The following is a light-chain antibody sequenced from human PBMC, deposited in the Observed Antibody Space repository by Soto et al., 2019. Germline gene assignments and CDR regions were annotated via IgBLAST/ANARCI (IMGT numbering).Light chain of an antibody. CDR2: GAS. CDR1: QSVGSSY. CDR3: QQYGSSPRT. Sequence: EIVLTQSPGTLSLSPGERATLSCRASQSVGSSYLAWYQQKPGQAPRLLIYGASNRATGIPDRSSGSGSGTDFTLTISRLEPEDFAVYYCQQYGSSPRTFGQGTKV. V-gene: IGKV3-20*01. J-gene: IGKJ1*01.